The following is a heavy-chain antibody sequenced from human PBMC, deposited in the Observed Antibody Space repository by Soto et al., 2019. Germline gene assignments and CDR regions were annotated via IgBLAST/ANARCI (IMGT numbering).Heavy chain of an antibody. D-gene: IGHD1-1*01. CDR1: GGSISSSSYY. Sequence: SETLSLTCTVSGGSISSSSYYWGWIRQPPGKGLEWIGRIYYSGSTYYNPSLKSRVPISVDTSKNQFSLKLSSVTAADTAVYYCASPGSHTSPAYYYYYGMDVWGQGTTVTVSS. J-gene: IGHJ6*02. CDR3: ASPGSHTSPAYYYYYGMDV. CDR2: IYYSGST. V-gene: IGHV4-39*01.